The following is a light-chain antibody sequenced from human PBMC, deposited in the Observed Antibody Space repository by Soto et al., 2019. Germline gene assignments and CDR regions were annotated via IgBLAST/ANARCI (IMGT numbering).Light chain of an antibody. V-gene: IGKV3-11*01. CDR3: HQRSKWPLT. J-gene: IGKJ4*01. CDR2: DAS. CDR1: QSVSSY. Sequence: EIVLTQSRSTLSLSPGERATLSCRASQSVSSYLAWYQQKPGQAPRLLIYDASNRATGIPARFSGSGSGTDFTLTISSLDPEDSAVYYCHQRSKWPLTFGGGTKVDIK.